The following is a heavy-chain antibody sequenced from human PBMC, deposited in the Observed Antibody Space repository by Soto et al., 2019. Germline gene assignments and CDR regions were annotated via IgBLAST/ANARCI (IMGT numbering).Heavy chain of an antibody. CDR1: GYTFTSYA. V-gene: IGHV1-3*04. CDR2: INTGKGNT. CDR3: ARAGDDCSAANCYVIDY. Sequence: SVKVSCKASGYTFTSYAMHWVRQAPGQRLEWMGWINTGKGNTKYSQKFQGRVTITSDTSASTAYMDLSSLRSEDTAMYYCARAGDDCSAANCYVIDYWGQGTLVTVSS. D-gene: IGHD2-2*01. J-gene: IGHJ4*02.